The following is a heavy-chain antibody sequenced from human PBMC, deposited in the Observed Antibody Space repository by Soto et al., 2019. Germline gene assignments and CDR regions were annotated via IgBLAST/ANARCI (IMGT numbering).Heavy chain of an antibody. D-gene: IGHD3-10*01. J-gene: IGHJ5*02. CDR2: IIPILGIA. V-gene: IGHV1-69*08. CDR1: GGTFSSYT. CDR3: AREAYYYGSGTYWFDP. Sequence: QVQLVQSGAEVKKPGSSVKVSCKASGGTFSSYTISWVRQAPGQGLEWMGRIIPILGIANYAQKFQGRVTITADKSTSTAYMELSSLRSEDTAVYYCAREAYYYGSGTYWFDPWGQGTLVTVSS.